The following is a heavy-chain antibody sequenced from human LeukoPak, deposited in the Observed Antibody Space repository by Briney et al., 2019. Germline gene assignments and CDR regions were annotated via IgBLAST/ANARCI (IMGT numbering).Heavy chain of an antibody. J-gene: IGHJ4*02. Sequence: SETLSLTCTVSGGSISSSSYYWGWIRQPPGKGLEWIGSIYYSGSTYYDPSLKSRVTISVDTSKNQFSLKLSSVTAADTAVYYCARAYNPGITIFGVVTPTPDYWGQGTLVTVSS. CDR1: GGSISSSSYY. D-gene: IGHD3-3*01. CDR2: IYYSGST. V-gene: IGHV4-39*07. CDR3: ARAYNPGITIFGVVTPTPDY.